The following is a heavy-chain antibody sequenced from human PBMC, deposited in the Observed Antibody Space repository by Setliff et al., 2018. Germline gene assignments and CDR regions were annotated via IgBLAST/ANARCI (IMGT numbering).Heavy chain of an antibody. V-gene: IGHV3-66*02. CDR3: TRGDNNSFDY. CDR2: IYSGGTT. J-gene: IGHJ4*02. D-gene: IGHD4-4*01. CDR1: GLSFRDHF. Sequence: GGSLRLSCAASGLSFRDHFMDWVRQAPGKGLEWVSVIYSGGTTYYADSVKGRFTISRDNSKNTLYLQMNSLRTEDTAVYYCTRGDNNSFDYWGQGTLVTVSS.